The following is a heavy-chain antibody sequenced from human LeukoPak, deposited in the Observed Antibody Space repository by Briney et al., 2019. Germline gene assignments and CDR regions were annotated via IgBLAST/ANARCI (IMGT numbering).Heavy chain of an antibody. CDR1: GVSISSSSYY. D-gene: IGHD4-23*01. V-gene: IGHV4-39*01. CDR2: IYYSGST. Sequence: PSETLSLTCTVSGVSISSSSYYWGWICQPPGKGLEWIGSIYYSGSTYYNPSLKSRVTISVDTSKNQFSLKLSSVTAADMAVYYCARLTRVRNYGGNFGDYWGQGTLVTVSS. J-gene: IGHJ4*02. CDR3: ARLTRVRNYGGNFGDY.